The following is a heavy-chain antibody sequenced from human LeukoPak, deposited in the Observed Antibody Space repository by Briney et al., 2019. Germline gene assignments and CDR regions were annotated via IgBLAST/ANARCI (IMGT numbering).Heavy chain of an antibody. Sequence: PGGSLRLSCVASGFTFSSYATSWVRQAPGKGLEWVSTISGSGGSTYYADSVKGRFTVSRDNFKNTLYLQMNSLRAEDTAIYYCAKAMLVAVADFDYWGQGTLVTVSS. CDR1: GFTFSSYA. CDR2: ISGSGGST. CDR3: AKAMLVAVADFDY. J-gene: IGHJ4*02. D-gene: IGHD6-19*01. V-gene: IGHV3-23*01.